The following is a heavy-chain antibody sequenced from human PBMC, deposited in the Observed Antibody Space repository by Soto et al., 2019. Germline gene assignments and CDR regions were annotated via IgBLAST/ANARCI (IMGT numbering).Heavy chain of an antibody. Sequence: QVQLVESGGGVIQTGRSLRLSCAASGFTFSSYGMHWVRQAPGKGLEWVAVIWYDGSNKYYADSVKGRFTISRDNSKNTLYLQMNSLRAEDTAVYYCARDSGGWNDVGWFDPWGQGTLVTVSS. CDR3: ARDSGGWNDVGWFDP. CDR1: GFTFSSYG. CDR2: IWYDGSNK. J-gene: IGHJ5*02. V-gene: IGHV3-33*01. D-gene: IGHD1-1*01.